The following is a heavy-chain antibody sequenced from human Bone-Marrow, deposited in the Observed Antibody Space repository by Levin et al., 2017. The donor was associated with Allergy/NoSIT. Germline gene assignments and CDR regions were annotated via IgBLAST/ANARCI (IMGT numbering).Heavy chain of an antibody. CDR1: GATFSHLS. Sequence: GGSLRLSCKASGATFSHLSFSWVRQAPGQGLVWMAWISAYNGNTHYAQRFKDRVTLTTDTSTSTVYMELRSLTSDDTAVYYCARDPDSGFDSWGQGALVTVSS. CDR3: ARDPDSGFDS. D-gene: IGHD5-12*01. CDR2: ISAYNGNT. V-gene: IGHV1-18*01. J-gene: IGHJ5*01.